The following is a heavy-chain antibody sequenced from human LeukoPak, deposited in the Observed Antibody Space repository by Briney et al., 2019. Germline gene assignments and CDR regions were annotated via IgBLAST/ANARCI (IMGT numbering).Heavy chain of an antibody. Sequence: ASVKVSCKVSGYTLTELSMHWVRQAPGKGLEWMGGFDPEDGETIYAQKFQGRVTMTEDTSTDTAYMELSSLRSEDTAVYYCATDPKTYPYYYYGMDVWGQGTTVTVSS. CDR2: FDPEDGET. CDR1: GYTLTELS. CDR3: ATDPKTYPYYYYGMDV. V-gene: IGHV1-24*01. J-gene: IGHJ6*02.